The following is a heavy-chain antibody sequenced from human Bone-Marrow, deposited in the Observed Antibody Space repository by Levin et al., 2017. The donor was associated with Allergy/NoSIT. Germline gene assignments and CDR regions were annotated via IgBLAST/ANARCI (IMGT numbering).Heavy chain of an antibody. CDR1: GFTFGDYS. CDR2: ISSGSSTI. V-gene: IGHV3-48*01. D-gene: IGHD1-14*01. J-gene: IGHJ6*02. CDR3: TREGSTITYLYYYGMDV. Sequence: GGSLRLSCAASGFTFGDYSMNWVRQAPGKGLEWVSYISSGSSTIYYADSMKGRFTISRDNAKNSLYLQMNSLRAEDTAVYYCTREGSTITYLYYYGMDVWGQGTTVTVSS.